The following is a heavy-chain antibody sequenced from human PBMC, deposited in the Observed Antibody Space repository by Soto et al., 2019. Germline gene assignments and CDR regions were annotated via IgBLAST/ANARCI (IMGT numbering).Heavy chain of an antibody. J-gene: IGHJ6*02. D-gene: IGHD3-10*01. CDR1: GGSFSGYY. CDR3: ARGTADYGSGTTKNYYYYYGMDV. Sequence: SETLSLTCAVYGGSFSGYYWSWIRQPPGKGLEWIGEINHSGSTNYNPSLKSRVTISVDTSKNQFSLKLSSVTATDTAVYYCARGTADYGSGTTKNYYYYYGMDVWGQGTTVTVSS. V-gene: IGHV4-34*01. CDR2: INHSGST.